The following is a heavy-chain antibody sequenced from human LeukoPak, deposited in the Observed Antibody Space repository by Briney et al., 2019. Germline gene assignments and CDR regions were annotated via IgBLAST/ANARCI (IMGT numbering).Heavy chain of an antibody. CDR2: IYYTGGEI. J-gene: IGHJ3*02. Sequence: KPSETLSLTCIVSGGSINSYYWSWIRQAPGKGLEGIGYIYYTGGEINYNPSLTSRLTISVDTSKNQFSLMLTSVTATDTAVYYCARQPAATAAFDIWAQGTMVTVSS. CDR3: ARQPAATAAFDI. D-gene: IGHD5-18*01. V-gene: IGHV4-59*08. CDR1: GGSINSYY.